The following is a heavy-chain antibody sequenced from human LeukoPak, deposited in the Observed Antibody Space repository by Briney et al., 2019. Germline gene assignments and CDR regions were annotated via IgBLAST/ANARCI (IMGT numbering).Heavy chain of an antibody. CDR3: ARARSGWYSGFDY. V-gene: IGHV3-30-3*01. Sequence: PGGSLRLSCAASGFTFSSYAMHWVRQAPGKGLEWVAVISYDGSNKYYADSVKGRFTISRVNSKNTLYLQMNSLRAEDTAVYYCARARSGWYSGFDYWGQGTLVTVSS. CDR2: ISYDGSNK. J-gene: IGHJ4*02. CDR1: GFTFSSYA. D-gene: IGHD6-19*01.